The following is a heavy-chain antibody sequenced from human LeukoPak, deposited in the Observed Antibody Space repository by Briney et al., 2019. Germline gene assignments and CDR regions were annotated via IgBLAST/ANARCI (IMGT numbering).Heavy chain of an antibody. CDR3: ARNQYCSSTNCYGGRGALDF. CDR1: GYTFTRYA. V-gene: IGHV7-4-1*02. Sequence: GASVKVSCKASGYTFTRYAMNWVRQAPGQGLEWMGWINTNTGNPTYAQGFTGRFVFSLDTSVSTAYLQISSLKAEDTAVYYCARNQYCSSTNCYGGRGALDFWGQGTLLTVSS. J-gene: IGHJ4*02. D-gene: IGHD2-2*01. CDR2: INTNTGNP.